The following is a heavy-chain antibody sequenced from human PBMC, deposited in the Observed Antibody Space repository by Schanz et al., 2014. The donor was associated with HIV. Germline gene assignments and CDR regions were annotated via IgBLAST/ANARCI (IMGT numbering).Heavy chain of an antibody. D-gene: IGHD6-6*01. J-gene: IGHJ2*01. CDR3: ARASNGAFDL. CDR1: GFTFSNDW. V-gene: IGHV3-74*01. Sequence: EVQLVESGGGLVQPGGSLRLSCAASGFTFSNDWMHWVRQAPGKGLVWVSRINALGTTTAYADSVKGRFAISRDNTKRTLYLQLNSLRAEESAVFYCARASNGAFDLWGRGPLVTVSS. CDR2: INALGTTT.